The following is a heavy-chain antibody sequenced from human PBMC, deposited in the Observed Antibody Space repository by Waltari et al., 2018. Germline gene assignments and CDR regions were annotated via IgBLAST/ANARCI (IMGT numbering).Heavy chain of an antibody. CDR3: ARYGEVPPNYFFDY. CDR1: GESFSGHF. D-gene: IGHD2-21*01. Sequence: QVQLHQWGAGLLKPSETLSLTCAVSGESFSGHFWSWLRQSPGKGLGWVGAIHYSGSTNYNPSLKSRLSLSVDTTKKQFSLRLTSVTAADTGVYFCARYGEVPPNYFFDYWGQGTLVTVSS. V-gene: IGHV4-34*01. J-gene: IGHJ4*01. CDR2: IHYSGST.